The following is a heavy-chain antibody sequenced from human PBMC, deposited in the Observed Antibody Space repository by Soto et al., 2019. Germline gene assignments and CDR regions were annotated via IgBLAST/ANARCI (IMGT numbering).Heavy chain of an antibody. J-gene: IGHJ6*02. CDR2: INPSGGST. CDR3: ARDRAAAVGNYYYGMDV. D-gene: IGHD6-13*01. CDR1: GYTFTSYY. Sequence: ASVKVSCKASGYTFTSYYMHWVRQAPGQGLEWMGIINPSGGSTSYAQKFQGRVTMTRDTSTSTVYMELSSLRSEDTAVYYCARDRAAAVGNYYYGMDVWGQGTTVTV. V-gene: IGHV1-46*01.